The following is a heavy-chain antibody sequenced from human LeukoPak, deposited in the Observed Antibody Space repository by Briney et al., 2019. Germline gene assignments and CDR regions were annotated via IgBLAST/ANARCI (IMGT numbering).Heavy chain of an antibody. V-gene: IGHV3-33*01. CDR3: ARGIAAAGHLDY. Sequence: GRTLRLSCAASGFTFSSYGMHWVCQAPGYGLAWVAVIWYDGSNKYYADSVKGRFTISRDNSKNTLYLQMNSLRAEDTAVYYCARGIAAAGHLDYWGQGTLVTVSS. CDR2: IWYDGSNK. D-gene: IGHD6-13*01. CDR1: GFTFSSYG. J-gene: IGHJ4*02.